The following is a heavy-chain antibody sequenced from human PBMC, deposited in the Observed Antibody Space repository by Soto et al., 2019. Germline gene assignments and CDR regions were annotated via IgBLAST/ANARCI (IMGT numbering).Heavy chain of an antibody. D-gene: IGHD3-10*01. CDR1: GGSMSEYF. J-gene: IGHJ4*02. Sequence: SETLSLTCSVSGGSMSEYFWSWIRQSPGKGLEWIGYIYYLGSTDYNPSLKSRVTISVETSKRQFSLRLTSVTAADTAVYYCARDGYDGSGSPYPAYWGPGTQVTVSS. CDR3: ARDGYDGSGSPYPAY. CDR2: IYYLGST. V-gene: IGHV4-59*01.